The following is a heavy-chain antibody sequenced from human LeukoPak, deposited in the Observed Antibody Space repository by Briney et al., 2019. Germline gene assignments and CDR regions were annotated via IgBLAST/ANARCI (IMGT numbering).Heavy chain of an antibody. J-gene: IGHJ6*02. CDR3: ARDKGITMVRGVIGYYYGMDV. CDR2: ISPNSGDT. CDR1: GYSFTGYH. Sequence: SVKVSCKASGYSFTGYHMHWVRQAPGQGLEWMGWISPNSGDTNYAQKFQGRVTMTRDTSISTAYMEVSGLRSDDTAVYYCARDKGITMVRGVIGYYYGMDVWGQGTTVTVSS. V-gene: IGHV1-2*02. D-gene: IGHD3-10*01.